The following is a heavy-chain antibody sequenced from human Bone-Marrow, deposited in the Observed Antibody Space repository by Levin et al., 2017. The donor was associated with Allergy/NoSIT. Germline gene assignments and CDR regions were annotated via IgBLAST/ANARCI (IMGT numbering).Heavy chain of an antibody. V-gene: IGHV4-31*03. J-gene: IGHJ6*02. CDR1: GGSISSGGYY. D-gene: IGHD2/OR15-2a*01. CDR2: IYYSGST. CDR3: ARAPTTLRSQSYGMDV. Sequence: PSETLSLTCTVSGGSISSGGYYWSWIRQHPGKGLEWIGYIYYSGSTYYNPSLKSRVTISVDTSKNQFSLKLSSVTAADTAVYYCARAPTTLRSQSYGMDVWGQGTTVTVSS.